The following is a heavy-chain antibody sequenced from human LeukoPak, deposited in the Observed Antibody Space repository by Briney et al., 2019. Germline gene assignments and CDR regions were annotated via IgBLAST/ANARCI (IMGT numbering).Heavy chain of an antibody. D-gene: IGHD3-22*01. CDR1: GFTFSSYS. J-gene: IGHJ4*02. Sequence: PGGSLRLSCAASGFTFSSYSMNWVRQAPGQGLDWVSSIGSNIGYIYYADSVKGRFTISRDNAKNSVYLQMNSLRAEDTAVYYCSRGRDYYDTGGYYREFDYWGQGTLVTVSS. CDR3: SRGRDYYDTGGYYREFDY. V-gene: IGHV3-21*01. CDR2: IGSNIGYI.